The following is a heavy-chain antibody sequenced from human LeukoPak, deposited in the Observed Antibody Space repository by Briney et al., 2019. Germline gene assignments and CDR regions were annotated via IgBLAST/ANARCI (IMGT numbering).Heavy chain of an antibody. CDR3: ARDLFARGIDY. D-gene: IGHD6-13*01. CDR2: ISGSGGST. J-gene: IGHJ4*02. CDR1: GFTFSSYA. V-gene: IGHV3-23*01. Sequence: GGSLTLSCAASGFTFSSYAMSWVRQAPGKALERVSAISGSGGSTYYADSVKGRFTISRDNAKNSLFLQMNSLRAEDTAVYYCARDLFARGIDYWGQGTLVTVSS.